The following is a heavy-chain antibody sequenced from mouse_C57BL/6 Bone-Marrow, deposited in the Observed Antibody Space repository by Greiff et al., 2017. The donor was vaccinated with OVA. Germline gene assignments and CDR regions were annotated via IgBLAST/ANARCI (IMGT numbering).Heavy chain of an antibody. J-gene: IGHJ2*01. CDR2: ISNGGGST. D-gene: IGHD1-1*01. V-gene: IGHV5-12*01. CDR1: GFTFSDYY. CDR3: ARSYYSGSIFDY. Sequence: EVKVVESGGGLVQPGGSLKLSCAASGFTFSDYYMYWVRQTPEKRLEWVAYISNGGGSTYYPDTVKGRFTISRDNAKNTLYLQMRRLKSEDTAMYYCARSYYSGSIFDYWGQGTTLTVSS.